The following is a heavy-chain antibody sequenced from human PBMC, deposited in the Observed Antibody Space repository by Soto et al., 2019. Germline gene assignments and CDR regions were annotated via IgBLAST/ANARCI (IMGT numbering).Heavy chain of an antibody. V-gene: IGHV3-30-3*01. CDR1: GFTFSSYA. CDR3: ARDRRSSTPDYYYYGMDV. D-gene: IGHD2-2*01. Sequence: LRLSCAASGFTFSSYAMHWVRQAPGKGLEWVAVISYDGSNKYYADSVKGRFTISRDNSKNTLYLQMNSLRAEDTAVYYCARDRRSSTPDYYYYGMDVWGQGTTVTVSS. CDR2: ISYDGSNK. J-gene: IGHJ6*02.